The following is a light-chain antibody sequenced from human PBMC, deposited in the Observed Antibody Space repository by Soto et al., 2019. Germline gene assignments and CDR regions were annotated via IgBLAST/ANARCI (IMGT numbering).Light chain of an antibody. J-gene: IGKJ1*01. CDR2: DAS. Sequence: EIVLTQSPATLSLSPGERATLSCRASQSVSTFLAWYQHKPGQAPRLLIYDASNRATGIPDRFRGSGSGTDFTHTISSLEPEDFALYYYQQGTDWPPGTFGHGTKVEMK. CDR3: QQGTDWPPGT. V-gene: IGKV3-11*01. CDR1: QSVSTF.